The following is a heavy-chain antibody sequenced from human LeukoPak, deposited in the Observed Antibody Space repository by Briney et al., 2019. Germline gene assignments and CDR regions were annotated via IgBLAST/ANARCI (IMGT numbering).Heavy chain of an antibody. J-gene: IGHJ5*02. V-gene: IGHV4-34*01. Sequence: SETLSLTCAVYGGSFSGYYWSWIRQPPGKGLEWIGEINHSGSTNYNPSLKSRVTISVDTFKNQFSLKLSSVTAADTAVYYCARGGVLRYFDWLLFNWFDPWGQGTLVTVSS. CDR3: ARGGVLRYFDWLLFNWFDP. CDR2: INHSGST. CDR1: GGSFSGYY. D-gene: IGHD3-9*01.